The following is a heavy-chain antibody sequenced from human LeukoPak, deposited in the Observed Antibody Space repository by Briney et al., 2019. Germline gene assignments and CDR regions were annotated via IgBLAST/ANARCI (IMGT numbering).Heavy chain of an antibody. J-gene: IGHJ6*03. CDR2: IYYSGST. CDR3: ARAMEYYGSGYYYYMDI. D-gene: IGHD3-10*01. Sequence: KPSETLSLTCTVSGGSISSYYWSWIRQPPGKGLEWIGYIYYSGSTNYNPSLKSRVTISVDTSKNQFSLKLSSVTAADTAVYYCARAMEYYGSGYYYYMDIWGKGTTVTISS. CDR1: GGSISSYY. V-gene: IGHV4-59*01.